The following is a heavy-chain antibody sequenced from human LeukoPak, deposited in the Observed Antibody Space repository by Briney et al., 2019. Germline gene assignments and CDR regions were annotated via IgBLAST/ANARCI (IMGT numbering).Heavy chain of an antibody. V-gene: IGHV4-59*01. J-gene: IGHJ4*02. CDR3: ARDSPYGSGSSLDY. Sequence: RASETLSLTCTVSGGSISSYYWSWIRQPPGKGLEWIGYIYYSGSTNYNPSLKSRVTISVDTSKNQFSLKLSSVTAADTAVYYCARDSPYGSGSSLDYWGQGTLVTVSS. CDR2: IYYSGST. D-gene: IGHD3-10*01. CDR1: GGSISSYY.